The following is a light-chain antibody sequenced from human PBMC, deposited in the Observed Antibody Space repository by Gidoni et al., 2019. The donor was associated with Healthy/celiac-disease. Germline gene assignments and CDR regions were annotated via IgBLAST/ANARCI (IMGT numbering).Light chain of an antibody. CDR1: QDISNY. CDR2: DAS. CDR3: QQYDNLLT. J-gene: IGKJ3*01. Sequence: IQMTQSPSSLSASVGDRVTITCKASQDISNYVDLYQQQPAKAPKLLIYDASNLETGVPSRFSGSGSGTDFTFTISSLQPEDIATYYCQQYDNLLTFGPGTKVDIK. V-gene: IGKV1-33*01.